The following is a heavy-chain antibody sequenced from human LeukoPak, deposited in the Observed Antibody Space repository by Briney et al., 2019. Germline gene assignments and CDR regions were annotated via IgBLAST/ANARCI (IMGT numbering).Heavy chain of an antibody. V-gene: IGHV1-2*02. Sequence: GASVKVSYKASGYTFTGFYMHWVRQATGQGLEWMGWINPNSGGTNYAQKFQGRVTMTRDTSISTAYMELSRLRSDDTAVYYCARGAQSGWLLYVYYYGMDVWGQGTTVTVSS. J-gene: IGHJ6*02. CDR3: ARGAQSGWLLYVYYYGMDV. CDR1: GYTFTGFY. CDR2: INPNSGGT. D-gene: IGHD5-12*01.